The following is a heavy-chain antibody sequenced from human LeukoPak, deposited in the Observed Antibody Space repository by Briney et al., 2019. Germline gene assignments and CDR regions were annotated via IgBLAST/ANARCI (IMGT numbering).Heavy chain of an antibody. V-gene: IGHV1-69*13. CDR3: AGTAEGYFLNGYYYDY. Sequence: SVKVSCKASGGTLSSYAISWVRQAPGQGLEWMGGITPIFGTANYAQKFQGRVTITADESTGTAYMELTSLRCDDPAVYYYAGTAEGYFLNGYYYDYWRQGTQVSVSS. CDR2: ITPIFGTA. J-gene: IGHJ4*02. D-gene: IGHD3-3*01. CDR1: GGTLSSYA.